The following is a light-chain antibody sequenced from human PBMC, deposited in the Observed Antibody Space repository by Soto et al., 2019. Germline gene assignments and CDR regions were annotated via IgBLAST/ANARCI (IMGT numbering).Light chain of an antibody. CDR1: SSEVGGYYY. Sequence: QSVLTQPASVYGYPGQSITISCTGTSSEVGGYYYVSWYQQSPGKAPKLMIYDVNNRPSGISNRFSGSKSGHTASLTISGLQAEDEADYYCSSYTSSSTVVFGGGTKVTVL. J-gene: IGLJ2*01. V-gene: IGLV2-14*01. CDR2: DVN. CDR3: SSYTSSSTVV.